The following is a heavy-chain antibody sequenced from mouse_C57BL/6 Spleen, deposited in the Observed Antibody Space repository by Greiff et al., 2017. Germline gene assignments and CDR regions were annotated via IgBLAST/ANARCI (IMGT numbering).Heavy chain of an antibody. Sequence: EVKLHESGPGLVKPSQSLTLTCSVSGYSITSGYYWHWLRPLPGNRLEWRGYISYDGSNNYTPSLKNRISITSDTSKNQFFLQLNSVTTEDTATYYCAREDWDFGGWGTGPTVTGSS. CDR2: ISYDGSN. J-gene: IGHJ1*03. CDR3: AREDWDFGG. V-gene: IGHV3-6*01. CDR1: GYSITSGYY.